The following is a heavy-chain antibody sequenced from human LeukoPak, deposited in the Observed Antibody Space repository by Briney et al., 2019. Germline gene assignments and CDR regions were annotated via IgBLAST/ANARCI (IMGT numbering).Heavy chain of an antibody. V-gene: IGHV3-23*01. CDR2: ISGSGGST. CDR1: GFTFSSYA. Sequence: GGSLRLSCAASGFTFSSYAMSWVRQAPGKGLEWVSAISGSGGSTYYANSVKGRFTISRDNSKNTLYLQMNSLRAEDAAVYYCAKSWNYEAVHYYYYMDVWGKGTTVTVSS. D-gene: IGHD1-7*01. J-gene: IGHJ6*03. CDR3: AKSWNYEAVHYYYYMDV.